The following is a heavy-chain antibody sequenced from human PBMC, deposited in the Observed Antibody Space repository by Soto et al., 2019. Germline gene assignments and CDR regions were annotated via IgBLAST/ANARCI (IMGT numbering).Heavy chain of an antibody. J-gene: IGHJ4*02. Sequence: PGGSLRLSCSASGFTFSSYAMSWVRQAPGKGLEWVSAISGSGGSTYYADSVKGRFTISRDNSKNTLYLQMNSLRAEDTAVYYCAKSVQGYSGYDGTFDYWGQGTLVTVSS. V-gene: IGHV3-23*01. CDR2: ISGSGGST. D-gene: IGHD5-12*01. CDR3: AKSVQGYSGYDGTFDY. CDR1: GFTFSSYA.